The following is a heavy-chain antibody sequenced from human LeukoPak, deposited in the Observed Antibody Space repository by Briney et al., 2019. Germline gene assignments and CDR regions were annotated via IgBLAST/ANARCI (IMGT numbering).Heavy chain of an antibody. Sequence: GGSLRLSCTVSGFTVSTNSMSWVRQAPGKGLEWVSFIYSDNTHYSDSVKGRFTISRDNSKNTLYLQMNSLRAEDTAVYYCARGNSSSWYYNWFDPWGQGTLVTVSS. CDR3: ARGNSSSWYYNWFDP. CDR2: IYSDNT. J-gene: IGHJ5*02. V-gene: IGHV3-66*01. CDR1: GFTVSTNS. D-gene: IGHD6-13*01.